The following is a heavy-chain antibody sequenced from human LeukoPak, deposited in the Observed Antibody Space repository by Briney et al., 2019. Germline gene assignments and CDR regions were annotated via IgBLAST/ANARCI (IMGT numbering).Heavy chain of an antibody. Sequence: GGPRNLSGPASGSTFMTNYMDWVGQLPGKGLGWVGLSRNKVKSYTTDYAASVKGRFTISRDESKNSLFLQMNSLKTEDTAVYYCVRVRPGGAFWFDPWGQGTLVTVSS. D-gene: IGHD2-8*02. CDR3: VRVRPGGAFWFDP. CDR1: GSTFMTNY. J-gene: IGHJ5*02. V-gene: IGHV3-72*01. CDR2: SRNKVKSYTT.